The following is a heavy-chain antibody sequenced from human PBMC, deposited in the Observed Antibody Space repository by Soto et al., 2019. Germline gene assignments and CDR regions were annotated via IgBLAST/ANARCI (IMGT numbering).Heavy chain of an antibody. J-gene: IGHJ4*02. CDR3: ARGSYVDY. D-gene: IGHD3-10*01. V-gene: IGHV1-18*01. Sequence: QVHLVQSGAEVKKPGASVKVSCQSSGYAFTTYGITWVRQAPGQGLEWMGWISAHNGNTNYAQKLQGRVTVTRDTSTSTAYMELRSLRSDDTAVYYCARGSYVDYWGQGALVTVSS. CDR2: ISAHNGNT. CDR1: GYAFTTYG.